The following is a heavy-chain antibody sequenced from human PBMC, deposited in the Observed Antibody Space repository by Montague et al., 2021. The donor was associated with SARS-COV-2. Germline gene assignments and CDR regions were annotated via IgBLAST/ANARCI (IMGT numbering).Heavy chain of an antibody. CDR3: ARGHSFGQGARGFEH. Sequence: SETLSLTCTVSGGSSNTDPSNSDFWSWIRQTPGKALEWIRWIHYKCYTXXNPSLKSRVTISIDTSKRYFSLRLNILTAPDTGVYYCARGHSFGQGARGFEHWGQGTLVTVAS. CDR2: IHYKCYT. D-gene: IGHD1-26*01. CDR1: GGSSNTDPSNSDF. V-gene: IGHV4-61*03. J-gene: IGHJ4*02.